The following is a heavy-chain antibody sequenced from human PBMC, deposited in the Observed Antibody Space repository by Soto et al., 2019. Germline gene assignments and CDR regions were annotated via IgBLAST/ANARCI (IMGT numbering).Heavy chain of an antibody. V-gene: IGHV3-23*01. CDR3: AKDWGVVRGEWRDYYYGMDV. D-gene: IGHD2-15*01. Sequence: GGSLRLSCAASGFTFSSYAMSWVRQAPGKGLEWVSAISGSGGSTYYADSVKGRFTISRDNSKNTLYLQMNSLRAEDTAVYYCAKDWGVVRGEWRDYYYGMDVWGPGTTVTV. CDR2: ISGSGGST. J-gene: IGHJ6*02. CDR1: GFTFSSYA.